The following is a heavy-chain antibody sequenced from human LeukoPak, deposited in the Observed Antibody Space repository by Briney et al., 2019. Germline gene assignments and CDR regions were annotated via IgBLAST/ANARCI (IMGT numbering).Heavy chain of an antibody. CDR1: GFTFSSYS. D-gene: IGHD3-10*01. Sequence: GGSLRLSCAASGFTFSSYSMNWVRQAPGKGLEWVSSISSSSSYIYYADSVKGRFTISRDNAKNSLYLQVNSLRAEDTAVYYCAKGYGYYGSGSYSHLRYWGQGTLVTVSS. J-gene: IGHJ4*02. CDR2: ISSSSSYI. V-gene: IGHV3-21*01. CDR3: AKGYGYYGSGSYSHLRY.